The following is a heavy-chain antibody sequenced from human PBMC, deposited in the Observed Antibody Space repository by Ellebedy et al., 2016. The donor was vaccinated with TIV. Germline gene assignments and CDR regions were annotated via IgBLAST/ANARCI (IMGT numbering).Heavy chain of an antibody. Sequence: PGGSLRLSCAASGFTFSTYPMNWVRQAPGKGLEWVSIIRANGGTTYYADSVKGRFTISRDNSKNTLFLQMSSLRAEDTAVYFGARRSTDFAFDSWGQGTLVTVSS. CDR2: IRANGGTT. D-gene: IGHD3/OR15-3a*01. CDR3: ARRSTDFAFDS. CDR1: GFTFSTYP. J-gene: IGHJ4*02. V-gene: IGHV3-23*01.